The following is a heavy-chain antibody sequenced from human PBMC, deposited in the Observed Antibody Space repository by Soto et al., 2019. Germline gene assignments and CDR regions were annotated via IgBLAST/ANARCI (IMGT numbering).Heavy chain of an antibody. J-gene: IGHJ4*02. CDR1: GGSISSGGYY. CDR2: IYYSGST. V-gene: IGHV4-31*03. D-gene: IGHD1-1*01. Sequence: KPSETLSLTCTVSGGSISSGGYYWSWIRQHPGKGLEWIGYIYYSGSTYYNPSLKSRVTISVDTSKNQFSLKLSSVTAADTAVYYCARVPKLSHPNPPYLRGPYYFDYWGQGTLVTVSS. CDR3: ARVPKLSHPNPPYLRGPYYFDY.